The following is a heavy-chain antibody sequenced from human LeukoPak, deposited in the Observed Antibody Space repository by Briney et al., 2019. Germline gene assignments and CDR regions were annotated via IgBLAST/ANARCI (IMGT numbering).Heavy chain of an antibody. CDR3: ARDQNY. CDR1: GFTFSSYW. J-gene: IGHJ4*02. CDR2: LDSGGGA. V-gene: IGHV3-66*01. Sequence: QPGGSLRLSCAASGFTFSSYWMHWVRQGPGMGLEWVSLLDSGGGAHYTDSVKGRFTISSDNSQNTLYLQMNSLRAEDTAVYYCARDQNYWGQGTLVTVSS.